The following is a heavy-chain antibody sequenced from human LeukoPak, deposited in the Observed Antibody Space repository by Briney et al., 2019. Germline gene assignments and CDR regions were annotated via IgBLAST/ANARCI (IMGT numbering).Heavy chain of an antibody. J-gene: IGHJ4*02. Sequence: SETLSLTCTVSGVSISSSSYYWSWIRQPAGKALEWIGRIYTSGSNNYNPSHKSRVTISVDTSKKQFSLTLSSVTAANTAVYYCVIEDSSGFDYWGQGTLVTVSS. CDR3: VIEDSSGFDY. CDR2: IYTSGSN. V-gene: IGHV4-61*02. CDR1: GVSISSSSYY. D-gene: IGHD3-22*01.